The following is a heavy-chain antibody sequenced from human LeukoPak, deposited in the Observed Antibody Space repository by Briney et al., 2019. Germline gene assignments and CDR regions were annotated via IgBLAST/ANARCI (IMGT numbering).Heavy chain of an antibody. CDR3: ARNGAAMVKWTILYYYMDV. J-gene: IGHJ6*03. D-gene: IGHD5-18*01. Sequence: RAASVKVSCKASGYTFTSYGISWVRQAPGQGLEWMGWISAYNGNTNYAQKLQGGVTMTTDTSTSTAYMELRSLRSDDTAVYYCARNGAAMVKWTILYYYMDVWGKGATVTISS. CDR2: ISAYNGNT. CDR1: GYTFTSYG. V-gene: IGHV1-18*01.